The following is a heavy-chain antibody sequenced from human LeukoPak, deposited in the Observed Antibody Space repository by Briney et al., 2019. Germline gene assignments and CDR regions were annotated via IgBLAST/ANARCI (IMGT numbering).Heavy chain of an antibody. Sequence: VASVKVSCKASGYTFTGYYMHWVRQAPGQGLEWMGWINPNSGGTNYAQKFQGRVTMTRDMSTSTVYMELSSLRSEDTAVYFCAREGYCSGATCYSFDYWGQGTLVTVSS. CDR1: GYTFTGYY. J-gene: IGHJ4*02. D-gene: IGHD2-15*01. V-gene: IGHV1-2*02. CDR3: AREGYCSGATCYSFDY. CDR2: INPNSGGT.